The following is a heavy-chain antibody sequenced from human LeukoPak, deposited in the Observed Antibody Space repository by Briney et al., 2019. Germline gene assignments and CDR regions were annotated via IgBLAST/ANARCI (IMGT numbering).Heavy chain of an antibody. D-gene: IGHD2-2*01. CDR1: GYTFTSYG. CDR2: ISAYNGNT. V-gene: IGHV1-18*01. Sequence: GASVKVSCKASGYTFTSYGISWVRQAPGQGLEWMGWISAYNGNTNYAQKLQGRVTMTTDTSTSTAYMERRSLMSEDTALSYFARDRGPRYCSSTSCQTYLYYYYYYMDVWGKGTTVTISS. J-gene: IGHJ6*03. CDR3: ARDRGPRYCSSTSCQTYLYYYYYYMDV.